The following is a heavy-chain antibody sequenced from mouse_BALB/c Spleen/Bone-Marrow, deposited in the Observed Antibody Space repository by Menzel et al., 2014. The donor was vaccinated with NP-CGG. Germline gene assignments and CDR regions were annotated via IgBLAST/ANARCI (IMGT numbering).Heavy chain of an antibody. D-gene: IGHD2-4*01. J-gene: IGHJ4*01. CDR3: ARERDYDYAYAMDY. CDR2: IDPANGNT. V-gene: IGHV14-3*02. CDR1: GFNIKDTY. Sequence: VHVKQSGAELVKPGASVKLSCTASGFNIKDTYMHWVKQRPEQGLEWIGRIDPANGNTKYDPKFQGKATITADTSSNTAYLQLSSLTSEDTAVYYCARERDYDYAYAMDYWGHGTSVTVSS.